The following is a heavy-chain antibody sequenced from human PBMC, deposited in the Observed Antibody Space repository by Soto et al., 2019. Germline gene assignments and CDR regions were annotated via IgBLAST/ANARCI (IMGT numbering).Heavy chain of an antibody. Sequence: GGSLRLSCAASGFTFSSYGMHWVRQAPGKGLEWVAVIWYDGSNKYYADSVKGRFTISRDNSKNTLYLQMNSLRAEDTAVFYCSRDGYCSGGSCYSVPVFDYWGQGTLVTVSS. D-gene: IGHD2-15*01. V-gene: IGHV3-33*01. CDR3: SRDGYCSGGSCYSVPVFDY. CDR1: GFTFSSYG. CDR2: IWYDGSNK. J-gene: IGHJ4*02.